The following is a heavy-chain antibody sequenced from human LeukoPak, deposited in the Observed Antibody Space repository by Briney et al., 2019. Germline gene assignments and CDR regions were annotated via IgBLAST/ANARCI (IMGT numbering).Heavy chain of an antibody. D-gene: IGHD3-10*01. CDR3: ARDLNPEHPTEWFEEEDY. Sequence: GGSLRLSCAASGVTVSSNYMNWVRQAPGKGLEWVSIIYSGGNTYYTDSVKGRFTISRDNSKNTLYLQMNSLRAEDTAVYYCARDLNPEHPTEWFEEEDYWGQGTLVTVSS. CDR2: IYSGGNT. J-gene: IGHJ4*02. V-gene: IGHV3-66*01. CDR1: GVTVSSNY.